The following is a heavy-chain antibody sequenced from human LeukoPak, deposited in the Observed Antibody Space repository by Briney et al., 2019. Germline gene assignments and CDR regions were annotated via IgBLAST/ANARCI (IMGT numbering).Heavy chain of an antibody. V-gene: IGHV3-23*01. J-gene: IGHJ5*02. D-gene: IGHD3-3*01. Sequence: GGSLRLSCAASGFTFSSYAMSWVRQAPGKGLEWVSAISGSGGSTYYADSVKGRFTISRDNSKNTLYLQINSLRAEDTAVYYCAKDGLHYDFWSGSPFDPWGQGTLVTVSS. CDR1: GFTFSSYA. CDR3: AKDGLHYDFWSGSPFDP. CDR2: ISGSGGST.